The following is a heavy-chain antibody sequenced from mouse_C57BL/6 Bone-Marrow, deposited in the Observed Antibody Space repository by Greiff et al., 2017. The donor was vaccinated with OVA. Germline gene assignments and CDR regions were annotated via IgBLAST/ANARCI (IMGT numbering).Heavy chain of an antibody. CDR1: GFNIKDDY. V-gene: IGHV14-4*01. J-gene: IGHJ2*01. D-gene: IGHD2-2*01. Sequence: VQLQQSGAELVRPGASVKLSCTASGFNIKDDYMHWVKQRPEQGLEWIGWIDPENGDTEYASKFQGKATIPADTSSNTAYLHLSSLTSEATAVYYCTRGYDEDYWGQGTTLTVSS. CDR3: TRGYDEDY. CDR2: IDPENGDT.